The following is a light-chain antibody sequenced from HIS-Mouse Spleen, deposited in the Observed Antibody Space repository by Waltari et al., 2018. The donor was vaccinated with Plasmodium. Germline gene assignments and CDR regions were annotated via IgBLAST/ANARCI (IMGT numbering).Light chain of an antibody. CDR3: SSYTSSSTLVV. CDR2: DVS. Sequence: QSALTQPASVSGSPGQSITISCTGNSSDVGGYNYVSWYQQHQGKAPKPIVYDVSNRPSGVSNRFSGSKSGNTASLTISGLQAEDEADYYCSSYTSSSTLVVFGGGTKLTVL. J-gene: IGLJ2*01. V-gene: IGLV2-14*03. CDR1: SSDVGGYNY.